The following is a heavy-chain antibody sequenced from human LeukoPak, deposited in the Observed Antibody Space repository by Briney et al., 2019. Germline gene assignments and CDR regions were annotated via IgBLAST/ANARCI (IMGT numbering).Heavy chain of an antibody. V-gene: IGHV3-7*05. J-gene: IGHJ4*02. D-gene: IGHD3-16*01. Sequence: PGGSLRLSCAASGFTFSSSWMDWVRQAPGKGLEWVANIKPDGSEKFYVDSVKGRFTISRDNAKNSLYLQMNSLRAEDTAVYYCAFYGYWGQGTLVTVSS. CDR1: GFTFSSSW. CDR2: IKPDGSEK. CDR3: AFYGY.